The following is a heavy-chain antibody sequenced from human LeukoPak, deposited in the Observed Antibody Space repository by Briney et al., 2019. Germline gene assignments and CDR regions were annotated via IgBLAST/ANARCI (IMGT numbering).Heavy chain of an antibody. Sequence: GGSLRLSCAASGFTFDNYGMHWVRQAPGKGLEWVAFIRSDGSIKYYADSVKGRFTISRDNAKNSLYLQMNSLRAEDTAVYYCASPSGSYSFDYWGQGTLVTVSS. CDR2: IRSDGSIK. CDR1: GFTFDNYG. CDR3: ASPSGSYSFDY. D-gene: IGHD3-10*01. V-gene: IGHV3-30*02. J-gene: IGHJ4*02.